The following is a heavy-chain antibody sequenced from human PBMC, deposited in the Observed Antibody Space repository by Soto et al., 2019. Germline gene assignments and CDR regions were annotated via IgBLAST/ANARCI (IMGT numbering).Heavy chain of an antibody. V-gene: IGHV3-53*01. Sequence: GGSLRLSCAASGFSVGSNYMNWVRQAPGKGLEWVSVFYPAGSTYYADSVKGRFTISRDNTKNTLYLQMNSLRAEDTAVYYCAREGLVASNWFFDLWGRGTLVTVSS. D-gene: IGHD2-8*02. CDR3: AREGLVASNWFFDL. J-gene: IGHJ2*01. CDR1: GFSVGSNY. CDR2: FYPAGST.